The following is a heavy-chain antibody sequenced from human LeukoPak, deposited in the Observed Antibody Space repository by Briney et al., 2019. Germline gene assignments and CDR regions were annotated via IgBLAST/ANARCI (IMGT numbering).Heavy chain of an antibody. V-gene: IGHV3-30*01. J-gene: IGHJ4*02. CDR3: ARANGSGSYWPFDY. CDR1: GFTFSSYA. CDR2: ISYDGSNK. D-gene: IGHD3-10*01. Sequence: GRSLRLSCAASGFTFSSYAMHWVRQAPGEGLEWVAVISYDGSNKYYADSVKGRFTISRDNSKNTLYLQMNSLRAEDTAVYYCARANGSGSYWPFDYWGQGTLVTVSS.